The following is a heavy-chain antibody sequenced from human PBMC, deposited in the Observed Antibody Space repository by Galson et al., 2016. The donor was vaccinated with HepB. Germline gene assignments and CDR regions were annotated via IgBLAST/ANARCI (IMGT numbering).Heavy chain of an antibody. J-gene: IGHJ5*02. D-gene: IGHD3-22*01. CDR2: IIPVFGTA. CDR1: GGTFSTYA. CDR3: ARGTTYYYDSSGFS. V-gene: IGHV1-69*06. Sequence: SVKVSCKASGGTFSTYAISWVRQAPGQGLEWMGGIIPVFGTANYAQKFQGRVTITAAKSTSTAYMELSSLGFEDTAVYYCARGTTYYYDSSGFSWGQGTLVTVSS.